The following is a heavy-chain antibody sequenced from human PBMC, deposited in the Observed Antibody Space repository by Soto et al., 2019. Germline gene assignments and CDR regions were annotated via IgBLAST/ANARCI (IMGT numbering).Heavy chain of an antibody. Sequence: QPGGSLRLSCAASGFSFRSYALSWVRKAQGKGLEWVSAISGSGGSTYYADSVKGRFTISRDNSKNTLYLQMNSLTAEDTAVYYRAKGKGLGSSSWSDFDYWGQGTLVTVSS. D-gene: IGHD6-6*01. CDR3: AKGKGLGSSSWSDFDY. CDR2: ISGSGGST. CDR1: GFSFRSYA. J-gene: IGHJ4*02. V-gene: IGHV3-23*01.